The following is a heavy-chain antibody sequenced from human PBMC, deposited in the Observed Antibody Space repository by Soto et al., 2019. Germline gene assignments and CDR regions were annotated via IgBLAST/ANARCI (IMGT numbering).Heavy chain of an antibody. D-gene: IGHD5-12*01. CDR1: GYSFTSYW. J-gene: IGHJ6*02. Sequence: GESLKISCKGSGYSFTSYWISWVRPMPGKGLEWMGRIDPSDSYTNYSPSFQGHVTISAGKSISTAYLQWSSLKASDTAMYYCAGGERQPDIVATITYYGMDVWGQGTTVTVSS. CDR2: IDPSDSYT. V-gene: IGHV5-10-1*01. CDR3: AGGERQPDIVATITYYGMDV.